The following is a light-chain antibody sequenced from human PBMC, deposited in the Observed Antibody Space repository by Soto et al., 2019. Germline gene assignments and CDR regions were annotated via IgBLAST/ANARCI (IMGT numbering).Light chain of an antibody. CDR1: QSVSSY. J-gene: IGKJ4*01. CDR2: GAS. Sequence: EIVLTQSPATLSFSPGERATLSCRASQSVSSYLAWYQQKPGQAPRLLIYGASNRATGIPARFSGSGSGTEFTLTISSLQSEDFAVYYCQQYNNWPLTFGGGTKVDIK. CDR3: QQYNNWPLT. V-gene: IGKV3D-15*01.